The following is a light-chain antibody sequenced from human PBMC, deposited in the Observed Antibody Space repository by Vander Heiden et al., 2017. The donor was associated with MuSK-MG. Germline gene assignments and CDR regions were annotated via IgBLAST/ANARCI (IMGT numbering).Light chain of an antibody. CDR1: SSNIGSNA. J-gene: IGLJ3*02. CDR3: AAWDDSLNGWV. V-gene: IGLV1-44*01. Sequence: QSVLTQPPSASGTPGQRVTISCSGSSSNIGSNAVNWYQQLPGTAPKLLIYSSTQRPSGVPDRFFASKSGTSVSLAISGLQSDDEADYYCAAWDDSLNGWVIGGGTKLTVL. CDR2: SST.